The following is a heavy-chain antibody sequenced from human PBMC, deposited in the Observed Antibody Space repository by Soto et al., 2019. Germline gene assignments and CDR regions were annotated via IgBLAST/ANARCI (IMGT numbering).Heavy chain of an antibody. Sequence: QEQLVESGGGVVLPGRSLRLSCAASGFTFNTFGMHWVRQAPGKGLEWVAVISYDGSDKYYSDSVRGRFTISRDHPMNTLYLQMNSLRTEDTAVYYCAKSPNFYCSSYHCYKYYFDYWGQGTLVTVSS. D-gene: IGHD2-2*01. CDR1: GFTFNTFG. CDR2: ISYDGSDK. V-gene: IGHV3-30*18. CDR3: AKSPNFYCSSYHCYKYYFDY. J-gene: IGHJ4*02.